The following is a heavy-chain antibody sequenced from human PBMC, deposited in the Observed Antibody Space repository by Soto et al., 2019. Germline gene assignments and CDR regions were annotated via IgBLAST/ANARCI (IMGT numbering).Heavy chain of an antibody. D-gene: IGHD2-15*01. V-gene: IGHV1-69*13. CDR3: ARVTQYCSGGSCYTLARYYYYGMDV. Sequence: SVKVSCKASGGTFSSYAISWVRQAPGQGLEWMGEIIPIFGTANYAQKFQGRVTITADESTSTAYMELSSLRSEDTAVYYCARVTQYCSGGSCYTLARYYYYGMDVWGQGTTVTVSS. CDR2: IIPIFGTA. J-gene: IGHJ6*02. CDR1: GGTFSSYA.